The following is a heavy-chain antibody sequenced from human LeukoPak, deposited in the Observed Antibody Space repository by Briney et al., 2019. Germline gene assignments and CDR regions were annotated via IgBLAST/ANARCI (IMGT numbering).Heavy chain of an antibody. V-gene: IGHV3-74*01. CDR1: GFTFSSHW. J-gene: IGHJ4*01. CDR3: ARDALGGRTKFDS. D-gene: IGHD3-16*01. Sequence: GGSLRLSCVASGFTFSSHWMHWVRPVPGKGLKWVSRINGDGSRIHYGDSVKGRFTISRDNAKNTLYLQMTSLRGDDTAIYFCARDALGGRTKFDSWGHGSLVTVSS. CDR2: INGDGSRI.